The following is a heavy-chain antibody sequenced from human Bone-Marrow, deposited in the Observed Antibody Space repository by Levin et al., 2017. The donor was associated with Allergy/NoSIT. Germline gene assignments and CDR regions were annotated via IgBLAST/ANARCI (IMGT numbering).Heavy chain of an antibody. CDR1: GFTLSRFA. Sequence: PSGGSLRLSCGASGFTLSRFAMHWVRQTPAKGLEWVASISYDGSIKNYADSVKGRFTISRDNSKNMVILHMNNLRTEDTALYYCASFWFGDDFDYWGQGTLVIVSS. D-gene: IGHD2-21*02. J-gene: IGHJ4*02. CDR2: ISYDGSIK. V-gene: IGHV3-30*04. CDR3: ASFWFGDDFDY.